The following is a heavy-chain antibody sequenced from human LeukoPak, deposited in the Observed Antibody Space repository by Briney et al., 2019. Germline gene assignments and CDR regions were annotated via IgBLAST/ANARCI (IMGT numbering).Heavy chain of an antibody. J-gene: IGHJ4*02. CDR2: INPNSGGT. CDR3: ARDLQPCDYSNYEVAGY. V-gene: IGHV1-2*02. Sequence: ASVKVSCKASGYTFTGYYMHWVRQAPGQGLEWMGWINPNSGGTNYAQKFQGRVTMTRDTSISRAYMELNRLRSDDTAVYYCARDLQPCDYSNYEVAGYWGQGTLVTVSS. D-gene: IGHD4-11*01. CDR1: GYTFTGYY.